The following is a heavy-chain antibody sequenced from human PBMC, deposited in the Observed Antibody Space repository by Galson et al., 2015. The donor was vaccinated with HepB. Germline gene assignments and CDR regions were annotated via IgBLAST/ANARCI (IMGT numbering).Heavy chain of an antibody. CDR2: IKQDGSEK. Sequence: SLRLSCAASGFTFSSYWMSWVRQAPGKGLEWVANIKQDGSEKYYVDSVKGRFTISRDNAKNSLYLQMNSLRAEDTAVYYCARDINPVDTAMVGVNFDYWGQGTLVTVSS. CDR1: GFTFSSYW. CDR3: ARDINPVDTAMVGVNFDY. V-gene: IGHV3-7*01. D-gene: IGHD5-18*01. J-gene: IGHJ4*02.